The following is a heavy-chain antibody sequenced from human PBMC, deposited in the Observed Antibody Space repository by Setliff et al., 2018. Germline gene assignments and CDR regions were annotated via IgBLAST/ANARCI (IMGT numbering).Heavy chain of an antibody. D-gene: IGHD3-22*01. J-gene: IGHJ6*03. Sequence: ASVKVSCKASGYTFTDYAMHWVRQAPGQRLEWMGWINPGNGNTKYSQKFQGRVTITRDTSASTAYMELSSLRSEDTAVYYCARDKGYDSSGYYFYYYYYMDVWGKGTTVTV. CDR3: ARDKGYDSSGYYFYYYYYMDV. CDR1: GYTFTDYA. CDR2: INPGNGNT. V-gene: IGHV1-3*01.